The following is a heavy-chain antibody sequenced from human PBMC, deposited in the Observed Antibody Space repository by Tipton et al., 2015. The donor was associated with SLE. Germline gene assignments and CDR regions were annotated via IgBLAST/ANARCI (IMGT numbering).Heavy chain of an antibody. Sequence: GSLRLSCAASGFTFSSYSMNWVRQAPGKGLEWVSSISSSGSTIYYADSVKGRFTISRDNAKNSLYLQMNSLRAEDTAVYYCARFVVPAARDYWGQGTLVPVSS. D-gene: IGHD2-2*01. CDR3: ARFVVPAARDY. CDR2: ISSSGSTI. J-gene: IGHJ4*02. V-gene: IGHV3-48*04. CDR1: GFTFSSYS.